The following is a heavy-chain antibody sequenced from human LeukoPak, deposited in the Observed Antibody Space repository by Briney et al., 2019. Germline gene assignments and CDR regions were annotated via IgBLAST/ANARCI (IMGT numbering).Heavy chain of an antibody. Sequence: GGSLRLSCEASGFTFSSYWMTRVREAPGKGLEWVANIKHDGSEKYYVDSVKGRFSISRDNVKHSLSLQMNSLRAEDTAFYYCAIDPGYYGSGSYVDWGQGTLVTVSS. CDR2: IKHDGSEK. V-gene: IGHV3-7*01. CDR3: AIDPGYYGSGSYVD. J-gene: IGHJ4*02. D-gene: IGHD3-10*01. CDR1: GFTFSSYW.